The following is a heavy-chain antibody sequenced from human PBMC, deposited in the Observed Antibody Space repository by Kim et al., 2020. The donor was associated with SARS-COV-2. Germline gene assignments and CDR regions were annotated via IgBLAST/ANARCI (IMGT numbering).Heavy chain of an antibody. Sequence: GESLKISCKGSGYSFTSYWIGWVRQMPGKGLEWMGIIYPGDSDTRYSPSFQGQVTISADKSISTAYLQWSSLKASDTAMYYCARHDSSMVRGVIGMDVWGQGTTVTVSS. CDR3: ARHDSSMVRGVIGMDV. CDR1: GYSFTSYW. CDR2: IYPGDSDT. J-gene: IGHJ6*02. V-gene: IGHV5-51*01. D-gene: IGHD3-10*01.